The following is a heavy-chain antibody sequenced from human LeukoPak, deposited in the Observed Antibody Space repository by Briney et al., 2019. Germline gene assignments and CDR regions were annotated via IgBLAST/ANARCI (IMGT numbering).Heavy chain of an antibody. CDR2: IDWDDDK. CDR1: GFSLSTSGMR. V-gene: IGHV2-70*04. D-gene: IGHD6-19*01. CDR3: ARFASGLYYFGY. Sequence: SGPTLVNPTQTLTLTCTFSGFSLSTSGMRVSWIRQPPGKALEWLARIDWDDDKFYSTSLKTRLTISKDTSKNQVVLTMTNMDPVDTATYYCARFASGLYYFGYWGQGTLVTVSS. J-gene: IGHJ4*02.